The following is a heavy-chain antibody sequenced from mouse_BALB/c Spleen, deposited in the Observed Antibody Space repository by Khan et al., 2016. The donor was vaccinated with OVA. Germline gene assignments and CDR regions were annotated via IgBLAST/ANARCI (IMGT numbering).Heavy chain of an antibody. D-gene: IGHD2-10*01. CDR3: SRQPYYHYNIMGY. CDR2: IWNDGNT. J-gene: IGHJ4*01. Sequence: QVQLKESGPGLVAPSQSLSITCTISGFSLTNYGVHWVRQPPGKGLEWLVVIWNDGNTAYNSALKSRLTICKDNSKSQVFLKMNSLQTDDTAMYFCSRQPYYHYNIMGYWGQGTSVTVSS. CDR1: GFSLTNYG. V-gene: IGHV2-6-1*01.